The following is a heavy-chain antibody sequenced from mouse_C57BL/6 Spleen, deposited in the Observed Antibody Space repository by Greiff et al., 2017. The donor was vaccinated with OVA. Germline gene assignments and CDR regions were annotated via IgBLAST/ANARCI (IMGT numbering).Heavy chain of an antibody. CDR3: ARSGYDYPYAMDY. CDR2: IDPSDSDT. D-gene: IGHD2-4*01. J-gene: IGHJ4*01. V-gene: IGHV1-52*01. Sequence: QVQLQQPGAELVRPGSSVKLSCKASGYTFTSYWMHWVKQRPIQGLEWIGNIDPSDSDTHYNQKFKDKATLTVDKSSSTAYMQLSSLTSEDSAVYYCARSGYDYPYAMDYWGQGTSVTVSS. CDR1: GYTFTSYW.